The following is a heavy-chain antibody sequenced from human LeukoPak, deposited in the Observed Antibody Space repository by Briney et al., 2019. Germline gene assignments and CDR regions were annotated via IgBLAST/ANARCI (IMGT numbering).Heavy chain of an antibody. CDR3: ARGLLADY. D-gene: IGHD3-3*02. J-gene: IGHJ4*02. Sequence: SETLSLTCAVSGYSISSGYYWGWIRQPPGKGLEWIGSIYRSGSTYYNPSLKSRVTISVDTSKNQFSLKLSSVTAADTAVYYRARGLLADYWGQGTLVTVSS. V-gene: IGHV4-38-2*01. CDR2: IYRSGST. CDR1: GYSISSGYY.